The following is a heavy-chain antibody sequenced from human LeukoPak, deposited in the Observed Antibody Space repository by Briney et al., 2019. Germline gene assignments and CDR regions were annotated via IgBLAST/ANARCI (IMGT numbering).Heavy chain of an antibody. D-gene: IGHD5-24*01. V-gene: IGHV4-39*02. CDR3: AREARGEMTTSPLDY. Sequence: SETLSLTCTVSSGSISSTIFYWGWNRQPPGKGLEWIGSINYSGDTHYNPSLKSRVTISLDTSKNQVSLTLRSVTAADTAVYYCAREARGEMTTSPLDYWGQGTRVTVSS. J-gene: IGHJ4*02. CDR2: INYSGDT. CDR1: SGSISSTIFY.